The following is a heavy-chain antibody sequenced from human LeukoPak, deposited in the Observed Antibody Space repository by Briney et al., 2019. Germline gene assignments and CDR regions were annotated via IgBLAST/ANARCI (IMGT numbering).Heavy chain of an antibody. Sequence: PSETLSLTCAVYGGSFSGYYWSWIRQPPGKGLEWIGEINHSGSTNHNPSLKSRVTISVDTSKNQFSLKLSSVTAADTAVYYCARGPYYDSSGYYDYWGQGTLVTVSS. J-gene: IGHJ4*02. CDR2: INHSGST. CDR1: GGSFSGYY. CDR3: ARGPYYDSSGYYDY. V-gene: IGHV4-34*01. D-gene: IGHD3-22*01.